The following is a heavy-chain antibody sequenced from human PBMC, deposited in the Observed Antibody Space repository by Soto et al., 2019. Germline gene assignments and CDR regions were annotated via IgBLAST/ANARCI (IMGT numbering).Heavy chain of an antibody. J-gene: IGHJ4*02. V-gene: IGHV3-66*01. Sequence: VQLVESGGGLVQPGGSLRLSCAASGFTVSSNYMSWVRQAPGKGLEWVSVIYSGGSTYYADSVKGRFTISRDNSKNTLYLQMNSLRAEDTAVYYCARGTMNYDFWSGYNYLDYWGQGTLVTVSS. CDR3: ARGTMNYDFWSGYNYLDY. D-gene: IGHD3-3*01. CDR2: IYSGGST. CDR1: GFTVSSNY.